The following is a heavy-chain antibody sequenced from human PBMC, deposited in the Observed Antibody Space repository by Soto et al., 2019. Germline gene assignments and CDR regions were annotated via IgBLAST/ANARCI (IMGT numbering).Heavy chain of an antibody. CDR2: VCTGGAT. Sequence: PGGSLRLSCVGSGFDVTTNCMRWVRQAPGKGLECVSIVCTGGATHYADSVKGRFTISRDSSKNTVHLQMNNVRAEDTAVYYCVRDKRTISGIFPGYWVQGTQVTVSS. CDR1: GFDVTTNC. J-gene: IGHJ4*02. V-gene: IGHV3-53*01. CDR3: VRDKRTISGIFPGY. D-gene: IGHD1-1*01.